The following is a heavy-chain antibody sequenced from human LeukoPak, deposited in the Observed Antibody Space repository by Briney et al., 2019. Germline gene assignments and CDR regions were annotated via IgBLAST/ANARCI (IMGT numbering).Heavy chain of an antibody. Sequence: GGSLRLSCAASGFTFSSYSMNWVRQAPGKGLEWVSSISSSSSYIYYADSVKGRFTISRDNAKNSLYLQMNSPRAEDTAVYYCARDRRLTMFDYWGQGTLVTVSS. J-gene: IGHJ4*02. CDR2: ISSSSSYI. CDR1: GFTFSSYS. CDR3: ARDRRLTMFDY. D-gene: IGHD3-10*01. V-gene: IGHV3-21*01.